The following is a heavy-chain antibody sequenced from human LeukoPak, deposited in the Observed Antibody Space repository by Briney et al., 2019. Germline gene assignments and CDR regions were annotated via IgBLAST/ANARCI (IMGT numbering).Heavy chain of an antibody. V-gene: IGHV4-59*08. CDR3: ARRLHRNSENYFDY. D-gene: IGHD4-23*01. J-gene: IGHJ4*02. Sequence: SISSTVSGGSITSYYWSWIRQPPGKGLEWIGYIYYSGSTDYNPSLKSRVTISVDTSKNQFSLRLSSVTATDTAVYYCARRLHRNSENYFDYWGQGTLVTVSP. CDR1: GGSITSYY. CDR2: IYYSGST.